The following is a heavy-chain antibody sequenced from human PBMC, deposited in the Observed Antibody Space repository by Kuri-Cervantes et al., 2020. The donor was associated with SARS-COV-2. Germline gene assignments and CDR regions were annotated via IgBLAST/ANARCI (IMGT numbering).Heavy chain of an antibody. CDR1: GYTFTSYD. J-gene: IGHJ4*02. Sequence: ASVKVSCKASGYTFTSYDINWVRQATGQGLEWMGWMNPNSGNTNYAQKLQGRVTMTTDTSTSTAYMELRSLRSDDTAVYYCAREGAVAGRGYFDYWGQGTLVTVSS. V-gene: IGHV1-18*01. CDR3: AREGAVAGRGYFDY. CDR2: MNPNSGNT. D-gene: IGHD6-19*01.